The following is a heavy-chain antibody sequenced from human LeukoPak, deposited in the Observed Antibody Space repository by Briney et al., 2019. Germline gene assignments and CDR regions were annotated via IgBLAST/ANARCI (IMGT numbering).Heavy chain of an antibody. Sequence: GGSLRLSCAASGFTVSTNYMSWVRQAPGKGLEWVSAISGSGGSTYYADSVKGRFTISRDNSKNTLYLQMNSLRAEDTAVYYCAKDHSGRRGNWFDPWGQGTLVTVSS. CDR1: GFTVSTNY. J-gene: IGHJ5*02. V-gene: IGHV3-23*01. D-gene: IGHD1-1*01. CDR2: ISGSGGST. CDR3: AKDHSGRRGNWFDP.